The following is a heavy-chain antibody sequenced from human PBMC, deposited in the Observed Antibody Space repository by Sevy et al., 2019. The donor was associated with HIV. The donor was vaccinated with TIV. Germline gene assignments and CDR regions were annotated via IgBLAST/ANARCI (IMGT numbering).Heavy chain of an antibody. V-gene: IGHV1-18*01. J-gene: IGHJ4*02. D-gene: IGHD2-15*01. CDR1: GYTFTTYR. CDR2: ISPHNGDT. Sequence: ASVKVSCKISGYTFTTYRITWVRQAPGQGLEWMGWISPHNGDTDYAQKLQDRITMITDTSTTTVYMELTSLRSDDTAVYYCARADCSGGRCYSLAYWGQGTLVTVSS. CDR3: ARADCSGGRCYSLAY.